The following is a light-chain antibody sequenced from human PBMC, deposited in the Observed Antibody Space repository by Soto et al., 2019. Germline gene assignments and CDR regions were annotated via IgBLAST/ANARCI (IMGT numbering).Light chain of an antibody. CDR1: SSDVGSYNL. Sequence: QSALTQPASVSGSPGQSITISCTGTSSDVGSYNLVSWYQQHPGKAPKLMIYEGSKRPSGVSNRFSGSKSGNTASLTISGLQAEDEADYYFCSYAGSSTHAVFGGGTQLTVL. J-gene: IGLJ7*01. CDR2: EGS. V-gene: IGLV2-23*01. CDR3: CSYAGSSTHAV.